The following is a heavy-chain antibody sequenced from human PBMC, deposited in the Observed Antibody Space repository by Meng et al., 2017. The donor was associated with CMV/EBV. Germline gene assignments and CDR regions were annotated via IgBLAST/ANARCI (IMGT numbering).Heavy chain of an antibody. CDR1: GYTFTSHG. CDR2: ISAYNGNT. CDR3: ARGSSRYVLDWFDP. V-gene: IGHV1-18*01. Sequence: ASVTVSCKASGYTFTSHGISWVRQAPGQGLEWMGWISAYNGNTNYAQKLQGRVTMTTDTSTSTAYMELRSLRSDDTAVYYCARGSSRYVLDWFDPWGQGTLVTVSS. D-gene: IGHD6-13*01. J-gene: IGHJ5*02.